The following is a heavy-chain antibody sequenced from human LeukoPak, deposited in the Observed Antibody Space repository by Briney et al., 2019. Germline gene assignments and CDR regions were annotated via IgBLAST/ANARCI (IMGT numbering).Heavy chain of an antibody. J-gene: IGHJ5*02. D-gene: IGHD3-22*01. CDR2: FDSEDGET. V-gene: IGHV1-24*01. CDR1: GNTLTELS. Sequence: ASVKVSCKVSGNTLTELSMHWVRQAPGKGLEWMGGFDSEDGETVYAQNFQGRVTMTEDTFTDTAYMELTSLRSEDTAVYYCAATTHYYDSSGYFRWFDPWGQGTLGTVSS. CDR3: AATTHYYDSSGYFRWFDP.